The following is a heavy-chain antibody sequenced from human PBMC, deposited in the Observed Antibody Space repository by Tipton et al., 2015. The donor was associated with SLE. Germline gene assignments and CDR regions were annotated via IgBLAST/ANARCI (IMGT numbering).Heavy chain of an antibody. V-gene: IGHV3-48*03. D-gene: IGHD1-26*01. CDR1: GFTSSSYE. CDR3: ARGGKWRVGATRGYYAMDV. CDR2: ISSSGSTI. Sequence: SLRLSCAASGFTSSSYEMNWVRQAPGKGLEWVSYISSSGSTIYYADSVRGRFTISRDNAKNSLFLQMNSLRAEDTAVYYCARGGKWRVGATRGYYAMDVWGQGTTVTASS. J-gene: IGHJ6*02.